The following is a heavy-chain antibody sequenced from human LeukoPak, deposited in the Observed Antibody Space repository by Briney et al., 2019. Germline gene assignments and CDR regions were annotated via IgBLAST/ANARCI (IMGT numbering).Heavy chain of an antibody. CDR2: INREGNEK. J-gene: IGHJ4*02. V-gene: IGHV3-7*01. CDR1: GFAFSDYW. D-gene: IGHD1-26*01. Sequence: GGSLRLSCATFGFAFSDYWMTWVRQVPGKGLEWVANINREGNEKYYVDSVKGRFTISRDNAKNSVDLQMDSLRVEDTAVYYCARVGTWELQRVFDIWGQGTLGTVSS. CDR3: ARVGTWELQRVFDI.